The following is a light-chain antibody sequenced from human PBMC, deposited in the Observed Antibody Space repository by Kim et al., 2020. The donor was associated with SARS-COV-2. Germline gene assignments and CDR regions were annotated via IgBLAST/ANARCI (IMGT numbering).Light chain of an antibody. J-gene: IGLJ2*01. CDR1: GGDVGGYNA. V-gene: IGLV2-8*01. CDR2: GVS. CDR3: SSYAGSNNVV. Sequence: GQSVTIACTGPGGDVGGYNAVCWYQQHPGKAPILMFYGVSKRPSGVPGRFSGSKYGDTASLTVSGLQAEDEADYYCSSYAGSNNVVFGGGTQLTVL.